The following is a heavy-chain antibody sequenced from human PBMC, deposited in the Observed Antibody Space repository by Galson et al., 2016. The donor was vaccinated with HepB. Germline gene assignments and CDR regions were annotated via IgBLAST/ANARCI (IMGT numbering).Heavy chain of an antibody. V-gene: IGHV2-5*02. CDR2: IFWDDDK. Sequence: PALVKPTQTLTLTCTVSGFSPDTAGVGVGWVRQSPGKALEWLALIFWDDDKRYTPSLRTRLTIVKDSSRTQVVLRLANMGPEDSGTYFCAHGQNWGWGFNSFHVWGEGTTVIVSS. J-gene: IGHJ3*01. CDR1: GFSPDTAGVG. CDR3: AHGQNWGWGFNSFHV. D-gene: IGHD7-27*01.